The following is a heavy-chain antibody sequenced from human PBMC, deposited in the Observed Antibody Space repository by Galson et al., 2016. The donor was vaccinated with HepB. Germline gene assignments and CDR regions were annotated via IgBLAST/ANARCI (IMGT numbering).Heavy chain of an antibody. CDR1: GGSISSSHW. D-gene: IGHD1-7*01. CDR3: ARDGYNWNCFGYYYGMDV. Sequence: SETLSLTCAVSGGSISSSHWWSWVRQPPGKGLEWIGEIYHSGSTNYNPSLKSRVTISVDKSKNQFSLKLSSVTAADTAVYYCARDGYNWNCFGYYYGMDVWGQGATVTVSS. V-gene: IGHV4-4*02. J-gene: IGHJ6*02. CDR2: IYHSGST.